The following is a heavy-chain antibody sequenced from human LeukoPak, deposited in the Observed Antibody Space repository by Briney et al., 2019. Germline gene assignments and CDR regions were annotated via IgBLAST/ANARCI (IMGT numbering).Heavy chain of an antibody. V-gene: IGHV4-4*07. Sequence: SETLSLTCTVSGGSISSYYWSWIRQPAGKGLEWIGRIYTSGSTNYNPSLKSRVTMSVDTSKNQFSLKLSSVTAADTAVYDCAREFRYYYDSSGYYYRGFDYWGQGTLVTVSS. D-gene: IGHD3-22*01. CDR2: IYTSGST. CDR1: GGSISSYY. J-gene: IGHJ4*02. CDR3: AREFRYYYDSSGYYYRGFDY.